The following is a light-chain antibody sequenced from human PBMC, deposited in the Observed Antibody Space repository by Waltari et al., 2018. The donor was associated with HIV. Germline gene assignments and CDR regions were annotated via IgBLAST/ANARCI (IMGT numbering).Light chain of an antibody. CDR3: QQYGTSPVT. Sequence: EIVLTQSPGTLSLSPGDRATLSCRASQSLSNNYLAWYQQKPGQAPRLLIYVASSRATGIPDRFSGSGSGTDCTLTISRREPEDVAVYYCQQYGTSPVTFGQGTKVEIK. J-gene: IGKJ1*01. V-gene: IGKV3-20*01. CDR1: QSLSNNY. CDR2: VAS.